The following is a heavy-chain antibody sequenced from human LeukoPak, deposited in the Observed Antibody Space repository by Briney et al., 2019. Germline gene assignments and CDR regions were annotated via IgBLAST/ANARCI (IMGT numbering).Heavy chain of an antibody. CDR2: IRKKVYGGTT. CDR3: TRGDSTMWELPGAFDV. Sequence: GGSLRLSCSGSGFTFGDYVMSWVRQAPGKGLEWVGFIRKKVYGGTTEYAASVKGRFTISRDDSKSIAYLQMDSLKTEDTAVYYCTRGDSTMWELPGAFDVWGQGTLVTVSS. V-gene: IGHV3-49*04. CDR1: GFTFGDYV. D-gene: IGHD1-26*01. J-gene: IGHJ3*01.